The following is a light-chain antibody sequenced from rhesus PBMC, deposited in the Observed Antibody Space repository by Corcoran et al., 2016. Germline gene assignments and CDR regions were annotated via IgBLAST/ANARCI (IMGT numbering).Light chain of an antibody. V-gene: IGLV2-32*02. Sequence: QAALTQPRSVSGSPGQSVTISCTGTSRDIGTYSYVSWYQQHPGTAPKLMVYEVIKRPSGVSDRFPGSKSGNPASLTISGLQAEDGADYDCSSYAGGNTRYIFGAGTRLTVL. CDR2: EVI. CDR3: SSYAGGNTRYI. J-gene: IGLJ1*01. CDR1: SRDIGTYSY.